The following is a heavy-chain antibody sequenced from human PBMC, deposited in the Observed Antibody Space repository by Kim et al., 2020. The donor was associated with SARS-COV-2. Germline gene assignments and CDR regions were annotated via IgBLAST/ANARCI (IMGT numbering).Heavy chain of an antibody. CDR1: GYTFTSYY. CDR3: ASVEGIPGWPYYYGMDV. CDR2: INPSGGST. J-gene: IGHJ6*02. D-gene: IGHD2-15*01. Sequence: ASVKVSCKASGYTFTSYYMHWVRQAPGQGLEWMGIINPSGGSTSYAQKFQGRVTMTRDTSTSTVYMELSSLRSEDTAVYYCASVEGIPGWPYYYGMDVWGQGTTVTVSS. V-gene: IGHV1-46*01.